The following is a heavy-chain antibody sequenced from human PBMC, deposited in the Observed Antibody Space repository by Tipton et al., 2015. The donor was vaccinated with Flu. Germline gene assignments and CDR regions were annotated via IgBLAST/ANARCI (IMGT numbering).Heavy chain of an antibody. Sequence: TLSLTCTVSGGSINNYFWSWIRQPPGKGLEWIGYVYYTGYTKYNPSLKTRVTISRDTSQNQLSLQLSSVTAADTAVYFCASRGPRGSSAGGVWSSDSFDIWGQGRMVTVS. D-gene: IGHD2-8*02. CDR3: ASRGPRGSSAGGVWSSDSFDI. CDR2: VYYTGYT. J-gene: IGHJ3*02. CDR1: GGSINNYF. V-gene: IGHV4-59*08.